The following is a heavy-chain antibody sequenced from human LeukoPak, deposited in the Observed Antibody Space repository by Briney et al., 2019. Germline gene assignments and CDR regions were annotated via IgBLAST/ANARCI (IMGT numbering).Heavy chain of an antibody. CDR2: GDYSGGT. V-gene: IGHV4-39*07. CDR1: GDSFTSVTDY. CDR3: AREVSSVCYDV. D-gene: IGHD6-19*01. Sequence: SETLSLTCTVSGDSFTSVTDYWAWIRQPPGKGLEWIASGDYSGGTYYNPSLKSRVTISVDTSKNQFSLKLSSVTAADTAVYYCAREVSSVCYDVWGQGTLVTVSS. J-gene: IGHJ4*02.